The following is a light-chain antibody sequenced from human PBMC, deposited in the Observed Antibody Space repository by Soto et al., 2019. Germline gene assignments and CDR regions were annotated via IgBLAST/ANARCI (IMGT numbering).Light chain of an antibody. J-gene: IGLJ1*01. CDR2: SNN. CDR3: AAWDDSLNGYV. V-gene: IGLV1-44*01. CDR1: SSNIGSNT. Sequence: QSVLTQPPSASGTPGQRVIISCSGSSSNIGSNTVNWYQQLPGTAPKLLIYSNNQRPSGVPDRFSGSKSGTSASLAISGLQSEGEADYYCAAWDDSLNGYVFGTGTKLTVL.